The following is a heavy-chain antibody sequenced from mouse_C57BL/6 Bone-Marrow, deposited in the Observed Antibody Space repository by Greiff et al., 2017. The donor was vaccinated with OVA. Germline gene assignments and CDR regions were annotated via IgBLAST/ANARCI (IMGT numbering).Heavy chain of an antibody. D-gene: IGHD1-1*01. J-gene: IGHJ3*01. CDR3: ATFYGSSSGFAY. CDR2: IWSGGST. Sequence: VQLKESGPGLVQPSQSLSITCTVSGFSLTSYGVHWVRQSPGKGLEWLGVIWSGGSTDYNAAFISRLSISKDNSKSQVFFKMNSLQADDTAIYYCATFYGSSSGFAYWGQGTLVTVSA. V-gene: IGHV2-2*01. CDR1: GFSLTSYG.